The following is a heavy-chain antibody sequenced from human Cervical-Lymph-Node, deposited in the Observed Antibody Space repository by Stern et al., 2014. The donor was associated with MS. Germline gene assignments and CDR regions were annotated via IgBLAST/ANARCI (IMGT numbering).Heavy chain of an antibody. D-gene: IGHD2-2*01. CDR1: GGSISTYT. V-gene: IGHV1-69*09. CDR3: AGPAPLD. J-gene: IGHJ4*02. CDR2: IIPALNVA. Sequence: QLVQSGAELKKPGSSVKVSCKASGGSISTYTITWVRQAPGQGLEWMGRIIPALNVANYAQKFQGRLTITADKSTSTAYMEMSSLRSDDTAVYYCAGPAPLDWGQGTLVTVSS.